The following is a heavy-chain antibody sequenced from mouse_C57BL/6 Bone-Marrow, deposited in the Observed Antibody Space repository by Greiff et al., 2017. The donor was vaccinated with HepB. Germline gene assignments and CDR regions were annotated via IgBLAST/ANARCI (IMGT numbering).Heavy chain of an antibody. CDR1: GFNIKDDY. Sequence: EVQLQQSGAELVRPGASVKLSCTASGFNIKDDYMHWVKQRPEQGLEWIGWIDPENGDTEYASKFQGKATITADTSSNTAYLQLSSLTSEDTAVYYCTDDYDGGFAYWGQGTLVTVSA. CDR2: IDPENGDT. J-gene: IGHJ3*01. D-gene: IGHD2-4*01. CDR3: TDDYDGGFAY. V-gene: IGHV14-4*01.